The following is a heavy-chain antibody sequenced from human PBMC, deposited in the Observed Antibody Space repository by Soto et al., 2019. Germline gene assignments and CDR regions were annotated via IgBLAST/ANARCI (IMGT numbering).Heavy chain of an antibody. CDR1: GFSLSNYW. J-gene: IGHJ4*02. V-gene: IGHV3-74*01. CDR2: IDRDGYSS. Sequence: EVQLVESGGGVVQPGGSLRLSCAASGFSLSNYWMLWVRQVPGEGLVWVSRIDRDGYSSTYAEPMKGRFTISRDNAKNTLYLQINSLRAEDTTVYYCARQPIGTVTPDYWGQGTLVTVSS. CDR3: ARQPIGTVTPDY. D-gene: IGHD4-17*01.